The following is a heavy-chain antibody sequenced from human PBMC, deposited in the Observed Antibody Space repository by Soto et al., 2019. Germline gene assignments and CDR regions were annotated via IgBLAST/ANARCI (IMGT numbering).Heavy chain of an antibody. CDR2: ISAYNGNT. CDR3: ARDAPDNVVVPAAIYDYYYGMYV. Sequence: QVQLVQSVAEVKKPGASVKVSCKASGYTFTSYGIIWVRQAPGLGLECMGRISAYNGNTKYAQKLQGRVTMTTDTSTSTAYMELRSLRSDDTAVYYFARDAPDNVVVPAAIYDYYYGMYVCGQGTTVTVSS. CDR1: GYTFTSYG. D-gene: IGHD2-2*01. V-gene: IGHV1-18*01. J-gene: IGHJ6*02.